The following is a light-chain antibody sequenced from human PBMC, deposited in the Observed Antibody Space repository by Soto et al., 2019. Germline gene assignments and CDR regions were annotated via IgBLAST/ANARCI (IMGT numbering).Light chain of an antibody. V-gene: IGLV2-14*03. J-gene: IGLJ2*01. CDR1: SNDVGGSNY. CDR2: DVS. Sequence: QSVLTQPASVSGSPGQSITISCTGTSNDVGGSNYVSWYQHHPGKAPKLIIYDVSDRPSGISSRFSGSKSANTASLTISGLQAEDEADYTCSSYSSGSTLVVFGGGTQLTVL. CDR3: SSYSSGSTLVV.